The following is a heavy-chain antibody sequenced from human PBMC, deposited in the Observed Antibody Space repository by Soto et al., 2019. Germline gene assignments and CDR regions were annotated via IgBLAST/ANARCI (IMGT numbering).Heavy chain of an antibody. CDR2: ISAYNGNT. CDR1: GYTFTSYS. V-gene: IGHV1-18*04. J-gene: IGHJ3*02. CDR3: ARGGAYGDYASDAFDI. D-gene: IGHD4-17*01. Sequence: ASVKVSCKASGYTFTSYSISWVRQAPGQGLEWMGWISAYNGNTNYAQKLQGRVTMTTDTSTSTAYMELRSLRSDDTAVYYCARGGAYGDYASDAFDIWGQGTMVTVSS.